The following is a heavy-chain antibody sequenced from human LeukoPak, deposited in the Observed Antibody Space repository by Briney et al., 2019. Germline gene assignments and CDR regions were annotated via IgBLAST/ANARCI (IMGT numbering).Heavy chain of an antibody. D-gene: IGHD6-6*01. Sequence: ASVKVSCKASGYTFTGYYMHWVRQAPGQGLEWMGWINPNSGGTNYAQKFQGRVTMTRDTSISTAYMELSRLRSDDTAVYYCARDHSSSGAFDIWGQGTMVTVPS. V-gene: IGHV1-2*02. CDR3: ARDHSSSGAFDI. CDR1: GYTFTGYY. CDR2: INPNSGGT. J-gene: IGHJ3*02.